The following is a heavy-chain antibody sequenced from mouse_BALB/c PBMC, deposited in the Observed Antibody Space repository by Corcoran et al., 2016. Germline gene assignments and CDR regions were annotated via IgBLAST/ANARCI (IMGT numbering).Heavy chain of an antibody. CDR3: ARSSGSSYYFDY. CDR2: INTYTGEP. V-gene: IGHV9-3-1*01. CDR1: GYTFTNYG. D-gene: IGHD1-1*01. Sequence: QIQLVQSGPELKKPGETVKISCKASGYTFTNYGMNWVKQAPGKGLKWMGWINTYTGEPTYADDFKGRFAFSLDTSASTAYLQINNLKNEDTATYFCARSSGSSYYFDYWGQGTTLTVSS. J-gene: IGHJ2*01.